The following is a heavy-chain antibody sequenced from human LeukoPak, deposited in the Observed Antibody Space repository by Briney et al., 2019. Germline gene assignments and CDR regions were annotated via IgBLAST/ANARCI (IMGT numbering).Heavy chain of an antibody. J-gene: IGHJ3*02. D-gene: IGHD3-10*01. Sequence: GGSLRLSCSASGFTFSSYAISWVRQAPGQGLEWMGRIIPILGIANYAQNFQGRVTITADKSTSTAYMELSSLRSEDTAVYYCARGPPMVRGVIINPGAFDIWGQGTMVTVSS. CDR3: ARGPPMVRGVIINPGAFDI. V-gene: IGHV1-69*04. CDR1: GFTFSSYA. CDR2: IIPILGIA.